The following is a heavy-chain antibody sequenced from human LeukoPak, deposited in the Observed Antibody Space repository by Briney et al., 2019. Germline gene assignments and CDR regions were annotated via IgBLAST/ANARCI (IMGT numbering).Heavy chain of an antibody. J-gene: IGHJ5*02. CDR1: GYTFTGYY. D-gene: IGHD2-15*01. CDR2: IHPNSGGT. CDR3: ARDFSYCSGGSCYPNYFDP. Sequence: ASVKVSCKASGYTFTGYYIHWMRQAPGQGLEWMGWIHPNSGGTNYAQKFQGRVTMTIDTSISTAYMEMSRLTSDDTAVYYCARDFSYCSGGSCYPNYFDPWGQGTLVTVSS. V-gene: IGHV1-2*02.